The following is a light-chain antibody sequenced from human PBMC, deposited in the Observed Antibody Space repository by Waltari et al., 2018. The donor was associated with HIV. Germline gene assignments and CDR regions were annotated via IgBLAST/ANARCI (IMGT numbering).Light chain of an antibody. CDR3: AAWDDSLNGWV. V-gene: IGLV1-44*01. Sequence: QSVLTQPPSASGTPGQRVTISCSGRSSNIGSKTVNWYQQLPGTDRKLLIYSNNQRPSGVPDRFSGSKSGTSASLAISGLQSEDEADYYCAAWDDSLNGWVFGGGTKLTVL. CDR2: SNN. J-gene: IGLJ3*02. CDR1: SSNIGSKT.